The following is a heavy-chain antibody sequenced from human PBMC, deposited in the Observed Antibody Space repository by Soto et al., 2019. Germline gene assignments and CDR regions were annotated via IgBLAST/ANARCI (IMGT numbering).Heavy chain of an antibody. CDR1: AYSFTSYW. CDR2: IDPSDSYT. V-gene: IGHV5-10-1*01. Sequence: PGESLKISCKGSAYSFTSYWISWVRQIPEKGLEWMGRIDPSDSYTDYSPSFEGQVTISADKSISTAYLQWSSLKASDTAMYYCARHGYCSSSSCYDRGYYYGLDVWGQGTTVTVSS. D-gene: IGHD2-2*01. J-gene: IGHJ6*02. CDR3: ARHGYCSSSSCYDRGYYYGLDV.